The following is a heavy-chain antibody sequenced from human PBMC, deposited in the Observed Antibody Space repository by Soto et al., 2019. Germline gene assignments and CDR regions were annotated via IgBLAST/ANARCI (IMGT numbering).Heavy chain of an antibody. CDR2: SRNRVNSHTT. V-gene: IGHV3-72*01. J-gene: IGHJ6*01. Sequence: EVQLVESGGGLVQPGGSLRLSCAASGFTFSDHYMDWVRQAPGKGLEWVARSRNRVNSHTTEYAASVKGRFTISRDESKSSFSLQMNSLKIEDTAVYYCTRGLLGGAPSYAFHGMDVWGQGTTVTVSS. CDR3: TRGLLGGAPSYAFHGMDV. D-gene: IGHD7-27*01. CDR1: GFTFSDHY.